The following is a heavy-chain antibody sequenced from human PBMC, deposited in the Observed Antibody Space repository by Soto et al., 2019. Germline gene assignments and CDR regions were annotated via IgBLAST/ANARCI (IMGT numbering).Heavy chain of an antibody. CDR2: VHGGGST. V-gene: IGHV3-53*01. J-gene: IGHJ4*02. CDR3: PGRLTTGASLDY. CDR1: GFTVSNNH. Sequence: VQLVESGGGLIQPGGSLRLSCAASGFTVSNNHMTWVRQAAGKGLELVSFVHGGGSTSYADSVKGRFTISRDNSNKTLYLQMPRLRAEDTAIYYCPGRLTTGASLDYWGRGTRVTVPS. D-gene: IGHD3-16*01.